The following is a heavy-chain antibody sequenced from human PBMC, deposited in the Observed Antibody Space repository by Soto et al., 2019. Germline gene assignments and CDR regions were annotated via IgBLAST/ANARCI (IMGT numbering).Heavy chain of an antibody. CDR2: ISYDGSDK. J-gene: IGHJ6*02. D-gene: IGHD5-12*01. CDR3: VKDRVPGAYGNYYGMDV. V-gene: IGHV3-30*18. Sequence: GGYLRLSCRVSGFTFNNSGMHWVRQAPGKGLEWMAVISYDGSDKYYADSVKGRVIISRDNYKNTLNLEMNSLRAEDTAIYYCVKDRVPGAYGNYYGMDVWGQGTTVTVSS. CDR1: GFTFNNSG.